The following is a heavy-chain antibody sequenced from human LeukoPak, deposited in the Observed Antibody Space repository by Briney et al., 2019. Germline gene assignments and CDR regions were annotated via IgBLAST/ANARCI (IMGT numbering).Heavy chain of an antibody. CDR2: ISYSGST. CDR1: GASISTYY. J-gene: IGHJ4*02. Sequence: KPSETLFLTCTVSGASISTYYWSWIRQSPEKGLEWIAYISYSGSTYYSPSLKSRVTISVDTSKNQFSLKLRSVTAADTAVYYCARDRGYSSSWGGFDFWGQGTLVTVSS. V-gene: IGHV4-59*01. D-gene: IGHD6-13*01. CDR3: ARDRGYSSSWGGFDF.